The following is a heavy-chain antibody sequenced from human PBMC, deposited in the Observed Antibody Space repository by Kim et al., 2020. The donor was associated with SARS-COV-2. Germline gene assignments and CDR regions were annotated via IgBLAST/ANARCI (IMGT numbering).Heavy chain of an antibody. D-gene: IGHD6-19*01. CDR2: ISGSGGST. V-gene: IGHV3-23*01. J-gene: IGHJ1*01. Sequence: GGSLRLSCAASGFTFSSYAMSWVRQAPGKGLEWVSAISGSGGSTYYADSVKGRFTISRDNSKNTLYLQMNSLRAEDTAVYYCAKRWGPDPGIAVAGIGQPCQHWGQGTLVTVSS. CDR3: AKRWGPDPGIAVAGIGQPCQH. CDR1: GFTFSSYA.